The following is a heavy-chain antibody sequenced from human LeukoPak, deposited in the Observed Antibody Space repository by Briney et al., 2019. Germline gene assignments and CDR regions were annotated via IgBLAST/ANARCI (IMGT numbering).Heavy chain of an antibody. D-gene: IGHD6-6*01. CDR2: IYTGGTT. J-gene: IGHJ4*02. CDR3: ARDSSSYYFDY. CDR1: GFTFSSYA. Sequence: GGSLRLSCAASGFTFSSYAMSWVRQAPGKGLEWVSIIYTGGTTHYADSLKDRFTISRDDSINTLYLQMNSLRAEDTAVYYCARDSSSYYFDYWGQGTLVTVSS. V-gene: IGHV3-66*01.